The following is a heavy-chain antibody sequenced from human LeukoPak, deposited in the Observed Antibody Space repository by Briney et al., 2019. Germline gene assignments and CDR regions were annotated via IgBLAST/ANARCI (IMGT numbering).Heavy chain of an antibody. CDR2: ISYDGDNK. J-gene: IGHJ4*02. Sequence: GGSLRLSCAASGFTFSSYAMHWVRQAPGKGLEWVAVISYDGDNKYYADSVKGRFTISRDNSKNTLYLQMNSLRAEDTAVYYWAAAEYSRGWWTYSFDYWGQGTLFTVSS. CDR3: AAAEYSRGWWTYSFDY. V-gene: IGHV3-30*04. CDR1: GFTFSSYA. D-gene: IGHD6-19*01.